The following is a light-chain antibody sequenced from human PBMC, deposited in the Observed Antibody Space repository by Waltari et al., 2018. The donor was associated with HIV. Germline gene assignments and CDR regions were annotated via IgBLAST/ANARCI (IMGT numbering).Light chain of an antibody. CDR1: ASNIALNY. J-gene: IGLJ2*01. CDR2: RKD. Sequence: QSVLTQSPSVSGTPGQRVTISCSGSASNIALNYVYWYQQVPGEAPKLLIYRKDQRPSGVPERFSGSKSGTSASLAISGLRSEDEAHYYCATWTDSLSGVVFGGGTKLRVL. V-gene: IGLV1-47*01. CDR3: ATWTDSLSGVV.